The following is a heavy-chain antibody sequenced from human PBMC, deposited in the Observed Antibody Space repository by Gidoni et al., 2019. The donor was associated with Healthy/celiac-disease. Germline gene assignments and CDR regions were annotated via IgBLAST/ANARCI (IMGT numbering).Heavy chain of an antibody. CDR1: GYSFTSYW. J-gene: IGHJ6*02. D-gene: IGHD2-2*01. Sequence: EVQLVQSGAEVKKPGESLRISCTGSGYSFTSYWISWVLQMPGKGLEWMGRIDPSDSYTNYSPSFQGHVTISADKSISTAYLQWSSLKASDTAMYYCASQTGSSTSVLGFGTTYYYGMDVWGQGTTVTVSS. CDR2: IDPSDSYT. CDR3: ASQTGSSTSVLGFGTTYYYGMDV. V-gene: IGHV5-10-1*03.